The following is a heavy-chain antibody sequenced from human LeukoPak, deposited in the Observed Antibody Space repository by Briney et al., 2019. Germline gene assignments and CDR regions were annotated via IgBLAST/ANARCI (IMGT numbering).Heavy chain of an antibody. V-gene: IGHV1-69*05. D-gene: IGHD2-2*01. J-gene: IGHJ6*03. CDR2: IIPIFGTA. CDR3: AVVVVPAATHYYYYMDV. CDR1: GGTFSSYA. Sequence: SVTVSCKASGGTFSSYAISWVRQAPGQGLEWMGGIIPIFGTANYAQKFQGRVTITTDESTSTAYMELSSLRSEDTAVYYCAVVVVPAATHYYYYMDVWGKGTTVTVSS.